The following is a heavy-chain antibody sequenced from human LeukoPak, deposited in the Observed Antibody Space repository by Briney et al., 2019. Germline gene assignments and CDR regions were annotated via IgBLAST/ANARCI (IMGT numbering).Heavy chain of an antibody. CDR1: GFTFSSYA. V-gene: IGHV3-23*01. CDR3: AKNSGSYSHWNFEY. J-gene: IGHJ4*02. Sequence: GGSLRLSCAASGFTFSSYAMSWVRQAPGKGLEWVSAIIGSGDSTYYADSVKGRFTISRDNSKNTLYLQMNSLRGEDTAVYSCAKNSGSYSHWNFEYWGQGTLVTVSS. CDR2: IIGSGDST. D-gene: IGHD1-26*01.